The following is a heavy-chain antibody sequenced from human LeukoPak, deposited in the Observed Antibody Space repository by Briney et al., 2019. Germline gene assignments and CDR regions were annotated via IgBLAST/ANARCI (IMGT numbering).Heavy chain of an antibody. J-gene: IGHJ4*02. V-gene: IGHV1-18*01. CDR1: GYTFTSYG. D-gene: IGHD3-10*02. CDR3: ARVGPGRDCSGSYSR. Sequence: ASVKVSCKASGYTFTSYGISWVRQAPGQGLEWMGWISAYNGNTNYAQKLQDRVTMTTDTSTSTAYMELRSLRSDDTAVYYCARVGPGRDCSGSYSRWGQGTLVTVSS. CDR2: ISAYNGNT.